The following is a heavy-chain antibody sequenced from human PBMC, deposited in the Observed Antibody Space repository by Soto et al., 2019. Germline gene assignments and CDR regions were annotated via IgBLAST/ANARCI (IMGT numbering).Heavy chain of an antibody. D-gene: IGHD2-2*01. V-gene: IGHV1-46*01. J-gene: IGHJ4*02. CDR2: INPSGGST. Sequence: ASVKVSCKASGYTFTSYYMHWVRQAPGQGLEWMGIINPSGGSTSYAQKFQGRVTITRDTSASTAYMELSSLRSEDTAMYYCARAGDDCSAANCYVIDYWGQGTLVTVSS. CDR3: ARAGDDCSAANCYVIDY. CDR1: GYTFTSYY.